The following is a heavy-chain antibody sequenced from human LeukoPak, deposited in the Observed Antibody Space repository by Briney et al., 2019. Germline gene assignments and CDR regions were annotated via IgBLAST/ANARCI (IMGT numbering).Heavy chain of an antibody. CDR3: ARGGRFLEWLYPRDYFDY. V-gene: IGHV4-34*01. CDR1: GGSFSGYY. CDR2: INHSGST. J-gene: IGHJ4*02. Sequence: PSETLSLTCAVYGGSFSGYYWSWIRQPPGKGLEWTGEINHSGSTNYNPSLKSRVTISVDTSKNQFSLKLSSVTAADTAVYYCARGGRFLEWLYPRDYFDYWGQGTLVTVSS. D-gene: IGHD3-3*01.